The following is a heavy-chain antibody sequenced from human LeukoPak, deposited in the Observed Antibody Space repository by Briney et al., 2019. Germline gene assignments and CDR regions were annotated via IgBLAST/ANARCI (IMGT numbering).Heavy chain of an antibody. V-gene: IGHV1-69*04. J-gene: IGHJ4*02. CDR1: GGTFSSYA. Sequence: GSSVKVSCKASGGTFSSYAISWVRQAPGQGLEWMGRIIPILGIANYAQKFQGRVTITADKSTSTAYMELSSLRSEDTVVNYCATEGVDDRGGLDYWGRETLATVP. CDR2: IIPILGIA. CDR3: ATEGVDDRGGLDY. D-gene: IGHD3-22*01.